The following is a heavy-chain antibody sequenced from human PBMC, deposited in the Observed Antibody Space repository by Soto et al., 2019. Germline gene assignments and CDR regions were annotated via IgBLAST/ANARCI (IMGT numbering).Heavy chain of an antibody. CDR3: ERVEEFIRSLGYFDY. V-gene: IGHV4-31*03. J-gene: IGHJ4*02. CDR2: IYHSGST. CDR1: GGSIRRSDYY. D-gene: IGHD3-16*01. Sequence: SETLSLTCTVSGGSIRRSDYYWSWVRQHPQRGLEWIGYIYHSGSTFYNPSLRSRVVISVDTSQNQFSLNLTSVTAADTAVYYCERVEEFIRSLGYFDYWGQGIRVTVSS.